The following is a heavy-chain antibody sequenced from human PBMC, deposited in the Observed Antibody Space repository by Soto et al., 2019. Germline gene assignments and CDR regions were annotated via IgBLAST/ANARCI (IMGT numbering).Heavy chain of an antibody. V-gene: IGHV4-61*01. J-gene: IGHJ4*02. CDR3: ARGDERLTGYISYFDY. CDR2: IYYSGST. D-gene: IGHD3-9*01. Sequence: PSETLSLTCTVSGGSVSSGSYYWSWIRQPPGKGLEWFGYIYYSGSTNYNPSLKSRVTISVDTPKNQFSLKLSSVTAADTAVYCCARGDERLTGYISYFDYWAQGALDTVSS. CDR1: GGSVSSGSYY.